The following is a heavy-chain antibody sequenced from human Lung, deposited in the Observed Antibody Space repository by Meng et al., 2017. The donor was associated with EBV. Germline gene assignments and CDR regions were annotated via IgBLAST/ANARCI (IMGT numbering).Heavy chain of an antibody. J-gene: IGHJ4*02. CDR3: ARAGYDSSGYYPQPFDY. CDR1: GYTLTSYA. CDR2: INAGNGNT. V-gene: IGHV1-3*01. D-gene: IGHD3-22*01. Sequence: QVQLVPSGAEVKKPGASVKVSFKASGYTLTSYAMHWGRQAPGQRLEWMGWINAGNGNTKYSQRFQGRVTITRDTSASTAYMELSSLRSEDTTVYYCARAGYDSSGYYPQPFDYWGQGTLVTVSS.